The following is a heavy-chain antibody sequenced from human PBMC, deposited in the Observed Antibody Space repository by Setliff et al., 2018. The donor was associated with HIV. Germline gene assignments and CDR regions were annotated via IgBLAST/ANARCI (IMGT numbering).Heavy chain of an antibody. D-gene: IGHD2-21*01. Sequence: PGGSLRLSCVTSGFTFHDFGLSWVRQAPGKGLEWVSRISGSGDNTYYADSVKGRFTISRDNSRNTLYLQMSSLRADDTAVYYCARVVVVIGSQDYFDYWGQGMLVTVSS. CDR2: ISGSGDNT. CDR1: GFTFHDFG. V-gene: IGHV3-23*01. J-gene: IGHJ4*02. CDR3: ARVVVVIGSQDYFDY.